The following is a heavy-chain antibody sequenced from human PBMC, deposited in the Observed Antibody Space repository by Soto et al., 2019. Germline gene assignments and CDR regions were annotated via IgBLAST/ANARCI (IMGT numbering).Heavy chain of an antibody. CDR3: AKSLSTAVNYGLDV. CDR1: GFTFSDNA. J-gene: IGHJ6*02. V-gene: IGHV3-23*01. Sequence: LRLSCGASGFTFSDNAMTWVRQAPGKGLEWVSSISDDGDSTYYADSVKGRFAVSRDNSKNTLFLHMNSLGAEDTAVYYCAKSLSTAVNYGLDVWGQGTSVTVS. CDR2: ISDDGDST. D-gene: IGHD2-2*01.